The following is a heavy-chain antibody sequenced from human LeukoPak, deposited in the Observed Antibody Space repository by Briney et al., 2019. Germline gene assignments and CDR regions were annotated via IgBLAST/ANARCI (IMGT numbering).Heavy chain of an antibody. CDR2: ISGSGGST. CDR1: GFTFSSYA. V-gene: IGHV3-23*01. J-gene: IGHJ6*02. CDR3: AKDIVLMVYAPTYGMDV. Sequence: GGSLRLSCAASGFTFSSYAMSWVRQAPGKGLEWVSAISGSGGSTYYADSVKGRFTISRDNSKNTLYLQMNSLRAEDTAVYYCAKDIVLMVYAPTYGMDVWGQGTTVTVSS. D-gene: IGHD2-8*01.